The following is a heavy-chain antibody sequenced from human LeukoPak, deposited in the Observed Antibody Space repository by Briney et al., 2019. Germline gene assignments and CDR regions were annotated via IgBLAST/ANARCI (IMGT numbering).Heavy chain of an antibody. D-gene: IGHD3-3*01. Sequence: SETLSLTCAVYGGSFSGYYWSWIRQPPGKGLEWIGEINHSGSTNYNPSLKSRVTISVDTSKNQFSLKLSSVTAADTAVYYCARVRLSAPHYDFWSGLNWFDPWGQGTLVTVSS. CDR2: INHSGST. J-gene: IGHJ5*02. V-gene: IGHV4-34*01. CDR3: ARVRLSAPHYDFWSGLNWFDP. CDR1: GGSFSGYY.